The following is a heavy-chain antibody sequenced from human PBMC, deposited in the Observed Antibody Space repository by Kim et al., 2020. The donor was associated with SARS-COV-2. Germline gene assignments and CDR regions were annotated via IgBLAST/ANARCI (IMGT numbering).Heavy chain of an antibody. CDR1: GFTFSSYS. J-gene: IGHJ4*02. Sequence: GGSLRLSCAASGFTFSSYSMSWVRQAPGKGLECVSLIYSADSSTYYPDSVKGRFTISRDNSKNTLYLQMDSLRAEDTAVYYCAKRPGSRTGPFDYWGQGTLVTVSS. V-gene: IGHV3-23*03. D-gene: IGHD1-1*01. CDR3: AKRPGSRTGPFDY. CDR2: IYSADSST.